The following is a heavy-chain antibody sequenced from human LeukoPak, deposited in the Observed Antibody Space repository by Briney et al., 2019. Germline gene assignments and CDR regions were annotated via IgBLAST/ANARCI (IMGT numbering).Heavy chain of an antibody. J-gene: IGHJ4*02. CDR1: GYTFTSYY. Sequence: GASVKVSCKAFGYTFTSYYMHWVRQAPGQGLEWMGIINPSGGSTSFAQKFQGRVTMTRDTSASTVYMDLNSLTSEDTGVYYCAKGLDTATVILTGVDYWGQGTLVTVSS. CDR2: INPSGGST. D-gene: IGHD5-18*01. CDR3: AKGLDTATVILTGVDY. V-gene: IGHV1-46*01.